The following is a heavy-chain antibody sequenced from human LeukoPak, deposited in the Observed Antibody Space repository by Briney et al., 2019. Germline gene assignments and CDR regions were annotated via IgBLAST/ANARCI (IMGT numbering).Heavy chain of an antibody. J-gene: IGHJ6*03. CDR3: ARSPDYDFWSGYPSDYYMDV. CDR1: GGSISSYY. V-gene: IGHV4-59*01. CDR2: IYYSGST. Sequence: SETLSLTCTVSGGSISSYYWSWIRQPPGKGLEWIGYIYYSGSTNYNPSLKSRVTISVDTSKNQFSLKLSSVTAADTAVCYCARSPDYDFWSGYPSDYYMDVWGKGTTVTVSS. D-gene: IGHD3-3*01.